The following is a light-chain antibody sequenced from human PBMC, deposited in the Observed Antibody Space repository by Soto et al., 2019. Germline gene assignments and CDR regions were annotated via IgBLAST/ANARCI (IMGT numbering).Light chain of an antibody. Sequence: DIQMTQSPSTLSASVGDRVTITCRASQSISAWLAWYQQKPGKAPKLLIYKASSLESGVPSRFSVSGSWTEFTLTISSLQPDDFATYYCQQYNGDSRTFGQGTKVEIK. CDR3: QQYNGDSRT. J-gene: IGKJ1*01. CDR1: QSISAW. V-gene: IGKV1-5*03. CDR2: KAS.